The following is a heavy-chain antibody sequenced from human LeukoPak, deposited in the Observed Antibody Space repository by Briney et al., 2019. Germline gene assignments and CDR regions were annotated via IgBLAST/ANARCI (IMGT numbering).Heavy chain of an antibody. CDR1: GFTFSNYG. CDR3: ARDRGTAFDY. J-gene: IGHJ4*02. D-gene: IGHD3-10*01. V-gene: IGHV3-21*01. Sequence: GGSLRLSCAASGFTFSNYGMHWVRQAPGKGLEWVSSISSSSSYIYYADSVKGRFTISRDNAKNSLYLQMNSLRAEDTAVYYCARDRGTAFDYWGQGTLVTVSS. CDR2: ISSSSSYI.